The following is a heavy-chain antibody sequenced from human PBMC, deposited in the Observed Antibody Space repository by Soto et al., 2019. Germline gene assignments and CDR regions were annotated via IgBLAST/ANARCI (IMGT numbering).Heavy chain of an antibody. V-gene: IGHV4-61*08. CDR1: GGYIGGNDVY. Sequence: PSETLSLTCIVSGGYIGGNDVYWSWIRQHPGKGLEWIGYIYYSGSTNYNPSLKSRVTISVDTSKNQFSLKLSSVTAADTAVYYCARTPHHYYYDRTDWGQGTLVTVSS. D-gene: IGHD3-22*01. J-gene: IGHJ1*01. CDR2: IYYSGST. CDR3: ARTPHHYYYDRTD.